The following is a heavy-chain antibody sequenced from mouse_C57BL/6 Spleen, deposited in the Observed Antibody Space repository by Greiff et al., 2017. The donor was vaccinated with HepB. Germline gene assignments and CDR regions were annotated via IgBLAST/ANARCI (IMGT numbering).Heavy chain of an antibody. Sequence: EVKLQESGPGLVKPSQSLSLTCSVTGYSITSGYYWNWIRQFPGNKLEWMGYISYDGSNNYNPSLKNRISITRDTSKNQFFLKLNSVTTEDTATYYCARGDYDYDGRGWFAYWGQGTLVTVSA. CDR2: ISYDGSN. J-gene: IGHJ3*01. CDR3: ARGDYDYDGRGWFAY. V-gene: IGHV3-6*01. D-gene: IGHD2-4*01. CDR1: GYSITSGYY.